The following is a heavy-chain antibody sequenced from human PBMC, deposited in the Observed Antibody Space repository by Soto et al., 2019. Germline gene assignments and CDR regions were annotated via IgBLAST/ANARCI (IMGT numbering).Heavy chain of an antibody. V-gene: IGHV5-51*01. CDR1: GYSFTSYW. Sequence: GESLKISCKGSGYSFTSYWIGWVRQMPGKGLEWMGIIYPSDSDTRYSPSFQGQVTISAAKSISTAYLQWSSLKASDTAMYYCARHGSISSPYYYYYGMDVWGQGTTVTVSS. J-gene: IGHJ6*02. CDR3: ARHGSISSPYYYYYGMDV. CDR2: IYPSDSDT. D-gene: IGHD3-3*02.